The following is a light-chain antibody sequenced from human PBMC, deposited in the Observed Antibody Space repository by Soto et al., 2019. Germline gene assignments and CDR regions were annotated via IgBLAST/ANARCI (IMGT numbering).Light chain of an antibody. Sequence: DIQMTQSPSTLSASVGDRVTITCRASQSINNNLAGYQQKPGKAPKVLIYKASSLESGVPSRFSGSGSGTEFTLTISSLQPDDFATYYCQQFNSYSWTFGQGTKVEIK. CDR2: KAS. CDR1: QSINNN. V-gene: IGKV1-5*03. CDR3: QQFNSYSWT. J-gene: IGKJ1*01.